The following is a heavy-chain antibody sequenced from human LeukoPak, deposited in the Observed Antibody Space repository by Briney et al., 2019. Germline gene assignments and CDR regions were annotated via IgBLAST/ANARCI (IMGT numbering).Heavy chain of an antibody. CDR1: GGSFSCYY. J-gene: IGHJ5*02. CDR3: ARVYCNSTSCYLGWFDP. Sequence: SSETLSLTCAVYGGSFSCYYWSWLRQPPGKGLEWIWYIYYSGSTNYNPSLKSRVTISVDTSKNQFSLKLSSVTAADTAVYYCARVYCNSTSCYLGWFDPWGQGPLVTVSS. CDR2: IYYSGST. D-gene: IGHD2-2*01. V-gene: IGHV4-59*01.